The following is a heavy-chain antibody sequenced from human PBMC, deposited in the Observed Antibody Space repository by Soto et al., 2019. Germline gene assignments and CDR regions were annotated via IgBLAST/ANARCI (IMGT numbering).Heavy chain of an antibody. V-gene: IGHV3-48*01. CDR1: GFTFNNYD. CDR2: ISSSITTV. J-gene: IGHJ4*02. Sequence: GGSLRLSCTASGFTFNNYDMSWVRQAPGKGLEWVSYISSSITTVYYADSVKGRFTISRDNAQNSLYLQMDSLRAEDTAVYYCAKDRQYPRDYFHYWGQGTLVTVSS. D-gene: IGHD4-4*01. CDR3: AKDRQYPRDYFHY.